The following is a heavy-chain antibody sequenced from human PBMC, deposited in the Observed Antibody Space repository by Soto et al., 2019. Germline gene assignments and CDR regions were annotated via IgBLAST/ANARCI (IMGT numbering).Heavy chain of an antibody. V-gene: IGHV4-59*12. CDR1: GGSSSPYY. CDR3: ARGAYDSSGSDYYYGMDV. D-gene: IGHD3-22*01. CDR2: IYYSGST. J-gene: IGHJ6*02. Sequence: SETLSLTCTVSGGSSSPYYWSWIRQPPEKGLEWIGYIYYSGSTYYNPSLKSRVTISVDTSKSQFSLKLSSVTAADTAVYYCARGAYDSSGSDYYYGMDVWGQGTTVTVSS.